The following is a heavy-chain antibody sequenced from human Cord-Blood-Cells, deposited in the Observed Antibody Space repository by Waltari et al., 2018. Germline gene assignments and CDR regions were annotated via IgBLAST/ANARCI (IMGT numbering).Heavy chain of an antibody. J-gene: IGHJ3*02. D-gene: IGHD7-27*01. CDR1: GGSFSGYY. V-gene: IGHV4-34*01. CDR3: ARGRAAMNWGSGENAFDI. Sequence: QVQLQQWGAGLLKPSETLSLTCAVYGGSFSGYYWSWIRQPPGKGLEWIGEINHSGNTNYNPSLKSRVTISVDTSKNQFSLKLSSVTAADTAVYYCARGRAAMNWGSGENAFDIWGQGTMVTDSS. CDR2: INHSGNT.